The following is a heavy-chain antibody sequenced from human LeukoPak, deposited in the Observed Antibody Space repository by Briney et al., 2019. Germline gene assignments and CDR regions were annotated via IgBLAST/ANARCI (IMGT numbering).Heavy chain of an antibody. CDR1: GYTFTSYA. D-gene: IGHD3-22*01. CDR2: INTNTGNP. Sequence: ASVKVSCKASGYTFTSYAMYWVRQAPGQGLEWMGWINTNTGNPTYAQGFTGRFVFSLDTSVSTAYLQISSLKAEDTAVYYCARPYDSSGYYPDHFDYWGQGTLVTVSS. CDR3: ARPYDSSGYYPDHFDY. J-gene: IGHJ4*02. V-gene: IGHV7-4-1*02.